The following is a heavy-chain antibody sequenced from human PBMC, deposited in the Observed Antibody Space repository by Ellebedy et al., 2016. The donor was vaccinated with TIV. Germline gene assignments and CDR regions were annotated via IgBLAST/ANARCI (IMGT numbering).Heavy chain of an antibody. J-gene: IGHJ6*02. CDR1: GFTFSTYW. CDR2: IETDGSTT. D-gene: IGHD2-21*01. V-gene: IGHV3-74*01. Sequence: GESLKISXAASGFTFSTYWMHWVRQVPGMGLEWVSRIETDGSTTAYADSVRGRFTTSRDSAENTLYLQMNSLRVEDTAVYYCARAPHCGGGSCSGFSYYGFDVWGQGTTVTVSS. CDR3: ARAPHCGGGSCSGFSYYGFDV.